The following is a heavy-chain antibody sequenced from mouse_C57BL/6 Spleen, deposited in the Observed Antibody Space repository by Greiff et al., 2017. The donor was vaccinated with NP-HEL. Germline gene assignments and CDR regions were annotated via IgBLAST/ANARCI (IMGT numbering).Heavy chain of an antibody. D-gene: IGHD1-1*01. CDR1: GYSITSGYY. CDR3: ARDGILRYYFDY. J-gene: IGHJ2*01. Sequence: ESGPGLVKPSQSLSLTCPVTGYSITSGYYWNWIRQFPGNRLEWMGYISYDGSNNYNPSFKNRISITRDTSKNQFFLKLNSVTTEDTATYYCARDGILRYYFDYWGQGTTLTVSS. CDR2: ISYDGSN. V-gene: IGHV3-6*01.